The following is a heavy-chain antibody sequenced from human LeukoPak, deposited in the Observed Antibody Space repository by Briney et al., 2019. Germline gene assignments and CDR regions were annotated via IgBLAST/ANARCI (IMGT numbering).Heavy chain of an antibody. CDR3: ARELYGYYFDN. D-gene: IGHD3-3*01. CDR2: ISYDGSNK. J-gene: IGHJ4*02. Sequence: PGGSLRLSCAASGFTFSNYAMHWVRQVPGKGLEWVAVISYDGSNKYYADSVKGRFTISRDNSKNTLYLQMNSLTTEDTAVYYCARELYGYYFDNWGQGTLVTVSS. CDR1: GFTFSNYA. V-gene: IGHV3-30-3*01.